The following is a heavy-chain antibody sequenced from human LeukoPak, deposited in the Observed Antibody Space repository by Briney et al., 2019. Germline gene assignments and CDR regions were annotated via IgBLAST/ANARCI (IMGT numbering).Heavy chain of an antibody. CDR2: IHNSGRT. CDR3: ARETCSGGSCAFDY. CDR1: AGSISTYY. J-gene: IGHJ4*02. Sequence: SETLSLTFTVSAGSISTYYWSWIRQPPGKGLEWIGYIHNSGRTYYNPSLNTRVTISVDTSNNQFSLKLSSVTAADTAVYYCARETCSGGSCAFDYWGQGTLVTVSS. V-gene: IGHV4-59*01. D-gene: IGHD2-15*01.